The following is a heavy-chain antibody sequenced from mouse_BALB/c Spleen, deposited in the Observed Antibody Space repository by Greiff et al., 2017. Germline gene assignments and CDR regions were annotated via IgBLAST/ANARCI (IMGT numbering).Heavy chain of an antibody. CDR2: IYPGNVNT. V-gene: IGHV1S56*01. CDR3: ARGDYYGSSLYYYAMDY. CDR1: GYTFTSYY. D-gene: IGHD1-1*01. J-gene: IGHJ4*01. Sequence: QVQLQQSGPELVKPGASVRISCKASGYTFTSYYIHWVKQRPGQGLEWIGWIYPGNVNTKYNEKFKGKATLTADKSSSTAYMQLSSLTSEDSAVYFCARGDYYGSSLYYYAMDYWGQGTSVTVSS.